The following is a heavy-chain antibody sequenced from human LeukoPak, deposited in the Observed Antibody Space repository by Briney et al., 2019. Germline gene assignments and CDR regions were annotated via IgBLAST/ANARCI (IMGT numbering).Heavy chain of an antibody. CDR2: MNSDGSSI. J-gene: IGHJ6*02. D-gene: IGHD1-1*01. Sequence: PGGSLRLSCAASGFTFSIYWMHWVRQAPGKGLVWVSRMNSDGSSISYADSVKGRFTISRDNAKNTVYLQMNSLRAEDTALYYCARVSTSGNYHGMDVWGQGTTVTVSS. CDR1: GFTFSIYW. CDR3: ARVSTSGNYHGMDV. V-gene: IGHV3-74*01.